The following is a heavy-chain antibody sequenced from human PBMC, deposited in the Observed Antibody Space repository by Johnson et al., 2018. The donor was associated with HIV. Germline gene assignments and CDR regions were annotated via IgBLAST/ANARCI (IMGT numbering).Heavy chain of an antibody. D-gene: IGHD3-22*01. Sequence: VQLVESGGGLVKPGGSLRLSCAASGFTFSNAWMSWVRQAPGKGLEWVGRIKSKTDGGTTDYAAPVKGRFAISRDDSKNTLYLQMNSLKTEDTAVYYCTTDLGYYESSGDAFDIWGQGTMVTVSS. CDR2: IKSKTDGGTT. CDR1: GFTFSNAW. V-gene: IGHV3-15*01. CDR3: TTDLGYYESSGDAFDI. J-gene: IGHJ3*02.